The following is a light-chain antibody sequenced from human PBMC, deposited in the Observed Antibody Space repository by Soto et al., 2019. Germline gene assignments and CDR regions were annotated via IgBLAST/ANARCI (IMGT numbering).Light chain of an antibody. CDR2: DAS. V-gene: IGKV1-33*01. CDR1: QDISNF. J-gene: IGKJ3*01. Sequence: DIQMTQSPSSLSASVGDRVTITCQASQDISNFLNWYQQKPGKAPKLLIYDASNLETGVPSRFSGSGSGTDFTFTINRLQPEDIATYYCQQYDNLPPLFTFGPGTKVDFK. CDR3: QQYDNLPPLFT.